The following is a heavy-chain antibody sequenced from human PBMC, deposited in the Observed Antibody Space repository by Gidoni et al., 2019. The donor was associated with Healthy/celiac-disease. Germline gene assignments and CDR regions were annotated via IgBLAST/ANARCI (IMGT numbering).Heavy chain of an antibody. V-gene: IGHV3-23*01. CDR3: AKADTSYYYDSSGYYLRNDAFDI. D-gene: IGHD3-22*01. CDR1: GFTFSSYA. Sequence: EVQLLESGGGLVQPGGSLRLSCAASGFTFSSYAMSWVRQAPGKGLAWVSAISGSGGSTYYADSVKGRFTISRDNSKNTLYLQMNSLRAEDTAVYYCAKADTSYYYDSSGYYLRNDAFDIWGQGTMVTVSS. J-gene: IGHJ3*02. CDR2: ISGSGGST.